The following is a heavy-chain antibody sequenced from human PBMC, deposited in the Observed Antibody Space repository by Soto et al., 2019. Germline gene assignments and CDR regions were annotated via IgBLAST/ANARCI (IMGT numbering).Heavy chain of an antibody. V-gene: IGHV1-18*01. D-gene: IGHD6-13*01. J-gene: IGHJ5*02. CDR2: ISAYNGNT. CDR3: ARLGSSWYWRDQNRFDP. CDR1: GYTFTSYG. Sequence: QVQLVQSGAEVKKPGASVKVSCKASGYTFTSYGISWVRQAPGQGLEWMGWISAYNGNTNYAQKLQGRVTMTTDTSTSTAYKELRSLRSDDTAGYYCARLGSSWYWRDQNRFDPWGQGTLVTVSS.